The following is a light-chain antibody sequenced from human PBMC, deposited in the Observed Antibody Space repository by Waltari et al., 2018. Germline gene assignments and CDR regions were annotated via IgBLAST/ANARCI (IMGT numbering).Light chain of an antibody. CDR1: QSVSSD. CDR2: GAS. J-gene: IGKJ1*01. Sequence: ETVMTQSPATLSVSPGEIATLYCRSSQSVSSDLAWYQQEPGKDHRHLIYGASTRATGIPARFSGSGSGTEFTLTISSLQSEDFAVYYCQQYNNWPPWTFGQGTKVEIK. V-gene: IGKV3-15*01. CDR3: QQYNNWPPWT.